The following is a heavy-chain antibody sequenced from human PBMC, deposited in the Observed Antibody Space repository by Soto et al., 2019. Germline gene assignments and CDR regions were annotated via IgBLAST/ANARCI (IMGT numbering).Heavy chain of an antibody. V-gene: IGHV3-30-3*01. Sequence: GGSLRLSCAASGFTLNNYAMHWVRQAPGKGLEWVAMISYDGNYKYYAAPVKGRFTISRDDSKTTMFLQINSLKTEDTGIYYCTTDIWVALGLDHWGRGTLVTVSS. CDR2: ISYDGNYK. CDR1: GFTLNNYA. D-gene: IGHD7-27*01. J-gene: IGHJ4*02. CDR3: TTDIWVALGLDH.